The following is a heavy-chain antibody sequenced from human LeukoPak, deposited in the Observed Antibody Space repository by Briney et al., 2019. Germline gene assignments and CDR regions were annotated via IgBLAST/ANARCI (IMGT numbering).Heavy chain of an antibody. CDR2: ISGSGDNT. CDR3: AKHKESDGDSCLGDY. Sequence: PGGSLRLSCAASGFTFSSYAMSWVRQAPGKGLEWVSVISGSGDNTYYADSVKGRLTISRDNSKNTLYLQMNSLRGEDRAEYYCAKHKESDGDSCLGDYWGRGTLVTVSS. CDR1: GFTFSSYA. J-gene: IGHJ4*02. V-gene: IGHV3-23*01. D-gene: IGHD4-17*01.